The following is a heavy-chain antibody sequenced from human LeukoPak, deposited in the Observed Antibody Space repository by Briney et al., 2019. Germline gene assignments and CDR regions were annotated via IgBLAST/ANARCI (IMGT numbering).Heavy chain of an antibody. Sequence: GASVKVSCTASGYTFTDYYMHWVRQAPGQGLEWMGWINPDTGVTNCAQKFQGRITMTRDTSITTAYMELSRLTSVDSAVYYCARDGALDYWGQGTLVTVSS. CDR2: INPDTGVT. J-gene: IGHJ4*02. CDR1: GYTFTDYY. CDR3: ARDGALDY. V-gene: IGHV1-2*02. D-gene: IGHD3-16*01.